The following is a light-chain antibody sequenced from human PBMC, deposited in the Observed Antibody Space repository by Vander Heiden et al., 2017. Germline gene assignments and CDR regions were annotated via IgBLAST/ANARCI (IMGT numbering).Light chain of an antibody. J-gene: IGKJ2*01. CDR2: GAS. CDR3: QHYNNWPYT. Sequence: ERVMTQSPAALSVSTGERATLSCRASQRVSSSLAWYQQRPGQAPRLLIYGASTRATGIPARFSGSGSGTEFTLTISSLQSEDFAVYYCQHYNNWPYTFGQGTKLEIK. V-gene: IGKV3-15*01. CDR1: QRVSSS.